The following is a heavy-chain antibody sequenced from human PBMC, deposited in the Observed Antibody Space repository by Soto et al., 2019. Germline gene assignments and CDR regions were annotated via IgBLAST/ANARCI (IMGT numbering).Heavy chain of an antibody. J-gene: IGHJ5*02. D-gene: IGHD3-10*01. V-gene: IGHV3-23*01. CDR1: GFTFSSYA. CDR3: ATYGSGGYPPRFDP. Sequence: PGGSLRLSCAASGFTFSSYAMSWVRQAPGKGLEWVSAISGSGGSTYYADPVKGRFTTSRDNSNNTLYLQMYSLRAEDTAVYYCATYGSGGYPPRFDPWGQGTLVTVSS. CDR2: ISGSGGST.